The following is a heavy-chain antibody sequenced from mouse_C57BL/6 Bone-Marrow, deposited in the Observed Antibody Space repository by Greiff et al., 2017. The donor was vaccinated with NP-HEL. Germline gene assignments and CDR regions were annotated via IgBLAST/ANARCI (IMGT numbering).Heavy chain of an antibody. CDR2: IDPENGDT. J-gene: IGHJ2*01. V-gene: IGHV14-4*01. D-gene: IGHD1-1*01. CDR3: TRRIYYYGSSPGY. CDR1: GFNIKDDY. Sequence: EVKLMESGAELVRPGASVKLSCTASGFNIKDDYMHWVKQRPEQGLEWIGWIDPENGDTEYASKFQGKATITADTSSSTAYMELRSLTSEDSAVYYCTRRIYYYGSSPGYWGQGTTLTVSS.